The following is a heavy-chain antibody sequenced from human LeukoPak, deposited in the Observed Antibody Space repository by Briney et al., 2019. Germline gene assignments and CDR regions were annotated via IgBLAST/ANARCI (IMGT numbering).Heavy chain of an antibody. V-gene: IGHV1-69*04. CDR2: IIPILGIA. J-gene: IGHJ4*02. D-gene: IGHD5-18*01. CDR3: VDTAMVTD. Sequence: SVKVSCKASGGTFSSYAIIWVRQAPGQGLEWMGRIIPILGIANYAQKFQGRVTITADKSTSTAYMELSSLRSEDTAVYYCVDTAMVTDWGQGTLVTVSS. CDR1: GGTFSSYA.